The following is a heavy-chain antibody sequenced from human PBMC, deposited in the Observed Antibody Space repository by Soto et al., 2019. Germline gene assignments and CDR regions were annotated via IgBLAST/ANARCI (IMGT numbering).Heavy chain of an antibody. CDR2: IWYDGSNK. CDR3: ARDSIPMYSSSWPYGMDV. Sequence: GGSLRLSCAASGFTFSSYGMHWVRQAPGKGLEWVAVIWYDGSNKHYADSVKGRFTISRDNSKNTLYLQMNSLRAEDTAVYYCARDSIPMYSSSWPYGMDVWGQGTTVTFSS. J-gene: IGHJ6*02. V-gene: IGHV3-33*01. CDR1: GFTFSSYG. D-gene: IGHD6-13*01.